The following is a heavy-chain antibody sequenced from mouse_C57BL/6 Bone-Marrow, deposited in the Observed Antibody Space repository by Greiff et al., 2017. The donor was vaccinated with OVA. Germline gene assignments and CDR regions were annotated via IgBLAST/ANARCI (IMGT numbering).Heavy chain of an antibody. CDR3: ARGDSYGSSYWAMDY. J-gene: IGHJ4*01. Sequence: VQLQQPGAELVKPGASVKLSCKASGYTFTSYWMHWVKQRPGRGLEWIGRIDPNSGGTKYNEKFKSKATLTVDKSSSTAYMELRSLTSEDSAVYFCARGDSYGSSYWAMDYWGQGTSVTVSS. V-gene: IGHV1-62-3*01. CDR2: IDPNSGGT. CDR1: GYTFTSYW. D-gene: IGHD1-1*01.